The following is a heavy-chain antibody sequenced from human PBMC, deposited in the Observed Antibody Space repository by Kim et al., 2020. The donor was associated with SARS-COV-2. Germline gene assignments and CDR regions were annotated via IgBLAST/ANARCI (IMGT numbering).Heavy chain of an antibody. D-gene: IGHD2-2*01. J-gene: IGHJ4*02. CDR3: AKGPPAYAEPFDS. CDR2: INRKSDYI. CDR1: GFSFSSYS. V-gene: IGHV3-21*01. Sequence: GGSLRLSCAASGFSFSSYSMAWVRQAPGKGLEWVASINRKSDYIYYTDSVKCRFIISRDNAKNSLYLQMNYLRAEDTAVYSCAKGPPAYAEPFDSWGQGTLVTVSS.